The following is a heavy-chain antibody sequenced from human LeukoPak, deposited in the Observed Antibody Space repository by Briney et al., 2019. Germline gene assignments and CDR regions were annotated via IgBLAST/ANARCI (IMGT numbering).Heavy chain of an antibody. CDR1: GFTFSSYA. J-gene: IGHJ4*02. Sequence: GGSLRLSCAASGFTFSSYAMSWVRQAPGKGLEWVSSISSSSSYIYYADSVKGRFTISRDNAKNSLYLQMNSMRAEDTAVYYCAGGDYDYFDYWGQGTLVTVSS. CDR3: AGGDYDYFDY. V-gene: IGHV3-21*01. CDR2: ISSSSSYI. D-gene: IGHD4-17*01.